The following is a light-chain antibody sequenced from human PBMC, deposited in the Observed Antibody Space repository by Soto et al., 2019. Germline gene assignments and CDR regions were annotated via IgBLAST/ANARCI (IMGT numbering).Light chain of an antibody. J-gene: IGLJ2*01. CDR3: AAWDVSLVV. CDR2: SDN. Sequence: QSVLTQPPSASGTPGQRVTISCSGSSSNIGTNTVIWYQQLPGAAPKLLIYSDNQRPSGVPDRFSGSKSGTSASLAISGPQSGDEADYYCAAWDVSLVVFGGGTKLTVL. V-gene: IGLV1-44*01. CDR1: SSNIGTNT.